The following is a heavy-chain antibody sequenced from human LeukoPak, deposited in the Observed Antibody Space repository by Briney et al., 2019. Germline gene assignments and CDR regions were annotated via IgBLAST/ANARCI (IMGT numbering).Heavy chain of an antibody. CDR1: GYTFTGYY. Sequence: ASVKVSCKASGYTFTGYYMHWVRQAPGQGLEWMGRINPNSGGTNYAQKFQGRVTMTRDTSISTAYMELSRLRSDDTAVYYCAMSRSAGIVVVVAARTVVWGQGTLVTVSS. CDR3: AMSRSAGIVVVVAARTVV. D-gene: IGHD2-15*01. J-gene: IGHJ4*02. V-gene: IGHV1-2*06. CDR2: INPNSGGT.